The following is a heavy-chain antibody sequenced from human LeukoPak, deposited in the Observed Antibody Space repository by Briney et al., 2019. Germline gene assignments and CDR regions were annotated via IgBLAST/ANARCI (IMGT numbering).Heavy chain of an antibody. D-gene: IGHD3-10*01. CDR2: IYYSGST. CDR1: GGSISSGGYY. Sequence: SETLSLTCTVSGGSISSGGYYWSWIRQHPGKGLEWIGYIYYSGSTYYNPSLKSRVTISVDTSKNQSSLKLSSVTAADTAVYYCRFRGNGSGTRNAFDIWGQGTMVTVSS. J-gene: IGHJ3*02. CDR3: RFRGNGSGTRNAFDI. V-gene: IGHV4-31*03.